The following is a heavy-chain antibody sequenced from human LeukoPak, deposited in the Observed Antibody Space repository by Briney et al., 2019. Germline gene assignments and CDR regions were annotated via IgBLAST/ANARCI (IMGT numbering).Heavy chain of an antibody. D-gene: IGHD1-26*01. CDR1: GVTFSSYS. Sequence: GGSLRLSCAASGVTFSSYSMNWVRQAPGKGLEWVSSISSSSSYICYADSVKGRFTISRDNAKNSLYLQMNSLRAEDTAVYYCARDGAGSGSHGPWYFDLWGRGTLVTVSS. V-gene: IGHV3-21*01. J-gene: IGHJ2*01. CDR2: ISSSSSYI. CDR3: ARDGAGSGSHGPWYFDL.